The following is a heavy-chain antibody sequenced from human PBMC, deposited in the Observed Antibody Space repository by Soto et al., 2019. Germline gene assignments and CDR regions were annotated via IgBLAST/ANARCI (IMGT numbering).Heavy chain of an antibody. CDR3: ARDEYGYGDSYDS. Sequence: SETLSLTCTVCGGSIRSYYWSWIRPPAGKGLEWIGRIYTSGSTNYNPSLKSRVTMSVDTSKNQFSLKLSSVTAADTAVYYCARDEYGYGDSYDSWGQGTLVTVSS. CDR2: IYTSGST. V-gene: IGHV4-4*07. J-gene: IGHJ4*02. D-gene: IGHD5-12*01. CDR1: GGSIRSYY.